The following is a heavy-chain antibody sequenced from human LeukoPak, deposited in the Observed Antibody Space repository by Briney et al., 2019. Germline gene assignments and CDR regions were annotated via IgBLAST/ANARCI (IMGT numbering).Heavy chain of an antibody. D-gene: IGHD3-16*01. Sequence: GGSLRLSCAASGFTFSSYSMTWVRQAPGKGLEWVSSISSSSSYIYYADSVKGRFTISRDNAKNSLYLQMNSLRAEDTAVYYCARESAGGSFDYWGQGTLVTVSS. CDR2: ISSSSSYI. J-gene: IGHJ4*02. CDR1: GFTFSSYS. V-gene: IGHV3-21*01. CDR3: ARESAGGSFDY.